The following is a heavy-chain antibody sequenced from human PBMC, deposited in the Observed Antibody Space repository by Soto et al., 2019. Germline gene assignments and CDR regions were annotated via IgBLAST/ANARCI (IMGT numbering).Heavy chain of an antibody. CDR1: GFTLSDYY. CDR2: SRNKASGYTT. D-gene: IGHD6-6*01. J-gene: IGHJ4*02. V-gene: IGHV3-72*01. CDR3: AQSSSSGYLSY. Sequence: EVQLVESGGGLVQPGGSLRLSCAASGFTLSDYYIDWVRQAPGKGLEWVGRSRNKASGYTTEYAASVKVRFTISRDDSRNSLSLQMNSLKTEDTAVYFCAQSSSSGYLSYWGQGTLVTVSS.